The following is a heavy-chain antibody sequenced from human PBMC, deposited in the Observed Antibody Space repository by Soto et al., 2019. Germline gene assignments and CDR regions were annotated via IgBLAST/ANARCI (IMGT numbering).Heavy chain of an antibody. V-gene: IGHV4-34*01. Sequence: SETLSLTCAVYGGSFSGYYWSWIRQPPGKGLEWIGEINHSGSTNYNPSLKSRATISVDTSKNQFSLKLSSVTAADTAVYYCARTYSSGWYNWFDPWGQGTLVTVSS. D-gene: IGHD6-19*01. J-gene: IGHJ5*02. CDR3: ARTYSSGWYNWFDP. CDR2: INHSGST. CDR1: GGSFSGYY.